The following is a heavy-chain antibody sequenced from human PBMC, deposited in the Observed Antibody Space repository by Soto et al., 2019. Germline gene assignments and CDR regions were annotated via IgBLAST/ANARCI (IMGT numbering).Heavy chain of an antibody. D-gene: IGHD3-9*01. J-gene: IGHJ4*02. CDR3: ARGGRGYYDILTGYSFGEEYYFDY. V-gene: IGHV3-48*01. Sequence: EVQLVESGGGLVQPGGSLRLSCAASGFTFSSYSMNWVRQAPGKGLEWVSYISSSSSTIYYADSVKGRFTISRDNAKNSLYLQMNSLRAEDTAVYYCARGGRGYYDILTGYSFGEEYYFDYWGQGTLVTVSS. CDR2: ISSSSSTI. CDR1: GFTFSSYS.